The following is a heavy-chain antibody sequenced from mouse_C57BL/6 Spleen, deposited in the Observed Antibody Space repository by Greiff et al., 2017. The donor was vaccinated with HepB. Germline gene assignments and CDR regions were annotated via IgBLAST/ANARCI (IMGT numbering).Heavy chain of an antibody. CDR3: ARSGSPYYFDY. CDR1: GYTFTDYY. CDR2: INPNNGGT. J-gene: IGHJ2*01. D-gene: IGHD3-1*01. V-gene: IGHV1-26*01. Sequence: VQLQQSGPELVKPGASVKISCKASGYTFTDYYMNWVKQSHGKSLEWIGDINPNNGGTSYNQKFKGKATLTVDKSSRPAYMELRSLTSEDSAVYYCARSGSPYYFDYWGQGTTLTVSS.